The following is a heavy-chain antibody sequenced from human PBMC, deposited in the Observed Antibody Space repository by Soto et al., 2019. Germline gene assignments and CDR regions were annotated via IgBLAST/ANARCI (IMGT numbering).Heavy chain of an antibody. V-gene: IGHV3-30*18. CDR3: AKGQHCSSTSCYFYYYGMDV. CDR2: ISYDGSNK. CDR1: GFTFNTYA. Sequence: ESGGGVVQPGRSLRLSCAASGFTFNTYAMHWVRQAPGTGLEWVAVISYDGSNKYYADSVKGRLTISRDNSKNTLYLQMNSLRAEDTAVYYCAKGQHCSSTSCYFYYYGMDVWGQGTTVAVSS. D-gene: IGHD2-2*01. J-gene: IGHJ6*02.